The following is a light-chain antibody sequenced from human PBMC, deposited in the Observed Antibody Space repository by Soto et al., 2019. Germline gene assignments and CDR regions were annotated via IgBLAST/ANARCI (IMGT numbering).Light chain of an antibody. CDR1: SSDVGSYHL. J-gene: IGLJ2*01. CDR3: CSYAGSTTFVL. Sequence: QSVLTQPASVSGSPGQSITISCTGTSSDVGSYHLVSWYQQHPGKAPKLMIYEVNKRPSGISNRFSGSKSGDTASLTISGLQAEDEADYYCCSYAGSTTFVLIGGGTKVTVL. CDR2: EVN. V-gene: IGLV2-23*02.